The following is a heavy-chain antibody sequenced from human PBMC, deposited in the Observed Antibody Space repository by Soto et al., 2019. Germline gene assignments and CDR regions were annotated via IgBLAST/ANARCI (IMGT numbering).Heavy chain of an antibody. V-gene: IGHV3-49*05. CDR1: GFTFGDYA. Sequence: QVVESGGGLVKPGQSLRLSCAGSGFTFGDYAVAWFRQTPGKGLECIGFIRSERYGGTADYAASVKGRFIISRDDXRXXXXXXXXXXXXXXXXXXXXXXXXXXXXGAPFASWGQGTLVTVAS. CDR2: IRSERYGGTA. J-gene: IGHJ1*01. CDR3: XXXXXXXXGAPFAS.